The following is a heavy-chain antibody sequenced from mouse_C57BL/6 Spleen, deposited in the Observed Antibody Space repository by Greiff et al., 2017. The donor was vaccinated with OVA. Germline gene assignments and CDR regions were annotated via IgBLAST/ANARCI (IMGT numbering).Heavy chain of an antibody. CDR3: ARSTYYYGSSSPNAMGY. CDR1: GYTFTSYW. J-gene: IGHJ4*01. D-gene: IGHD1-1*01. CDR2: IDPNSGGT. Sequence: VQLQQPGAELVKPGASVKLSCKASGYTFTSYWMHWVKQRPGRGLEWIGWIDPNSGGTKYNEKFKSKATLTVDKPSSTAYMQLSSLTSEDSAVYYCARSTYYYGSSSPNAMGYWGQGTSVTVSS. V-gene: IGHV1-72*01.